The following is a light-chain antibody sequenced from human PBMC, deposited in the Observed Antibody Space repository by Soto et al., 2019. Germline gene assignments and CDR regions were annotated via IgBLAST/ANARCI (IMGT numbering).Light chain of an antibody. V-gene: IGKV3-20*01. CDR2: GAS. J-gene: IGKJ1*01. CDR3: QQYGSSPTWT. Sequence: IVMTQSPATLSVSPGERVTLSCRASQSVSSNYLAWYQQKPGQAPRLLIYGASTSATGIPDRFSGSGSGTDFTLTISRLEPEDSAVYYCQQYGSSPTWTFGQGTKVDIK. CDR1: QSVSSNY.